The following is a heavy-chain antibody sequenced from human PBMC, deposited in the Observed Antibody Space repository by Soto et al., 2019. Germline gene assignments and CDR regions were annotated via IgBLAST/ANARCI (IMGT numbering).Heavy chain of an antibody. J-gene: IGHJ6*02. CDR1: GGTFNSYA. V-gene: IGHV1-69*12. CDR2: IIPISCTA. CDR3: ASGDYDFWSGPGGGMDV. D-gene: IGHD3-3*01. Sequence: QVQLVQSGAEVKKPGSSVKVSCKASGGTFNSYAISWVRQAPGQGLEWMGGIIPISCTANYAQKFQGRVTITADESTSTAYMELSSLRSEDTAVYYCASGDYDFWSGPGGGMDVWGQGTTVTVSS.